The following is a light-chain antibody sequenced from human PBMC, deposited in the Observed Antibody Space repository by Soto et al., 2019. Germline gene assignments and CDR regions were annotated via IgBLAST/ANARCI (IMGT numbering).Light chain of an antibody. V-gene: IGKV2-28*01. CDR2: LAS. Sequence: DIVLTQSPLSLPVSPGESASISCRSSQSLLHRNGYHYLDWYLQKPGQSPQLLIHLASNRAPGVPDRFSGSGSGTDFTLKISKVEAEDVGVYYCMQALQTPLTFVGGTKVEIK. J-gene: IGKJ4*01. CDR3: MQALQTPLT. CDR1: QSLLHRNGYHY.